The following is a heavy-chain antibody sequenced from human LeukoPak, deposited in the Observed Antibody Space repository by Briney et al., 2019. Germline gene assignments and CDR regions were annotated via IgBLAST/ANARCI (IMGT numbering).Heavy chain of an antibody. V-gene: IGHV1-46*01. J-gene: IGHJ6*02. CDR1: GYTFTSYY. Sequence: ASVNVSCKASGYTFTSYYMHWVRQAPGQGLEWMGIINPSGGSTSYAQKFQGRVTMTRDTSTSTVYMELSSLRSEDTAVYYCARDVPYSSGWSYYYYYGMDVWGQGTTVTVSS. CDR2: INPSGGST. D-gene: IGHD6-19*01. CDR3: ARDVPYSSGWSYYYYYGMDV.